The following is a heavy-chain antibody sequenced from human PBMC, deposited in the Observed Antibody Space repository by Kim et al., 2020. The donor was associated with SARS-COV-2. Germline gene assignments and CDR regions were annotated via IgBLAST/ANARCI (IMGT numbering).Heavy chain of an antibody. CDR1: GFTFSNAW. J-gene: IGHJ4*02. Sequence: GGSLRLSCAASGFTFSNAWMSWVRQAPGKGLEWVGRIKSKTDGGTTDYAAPVKGRFTISRDDSKNTLYLQMNSLKTEDTAVYYCIMGSGSYYKGSFDYWGQGTLVTVSS. V-gene: IGHV3-15*01. CDR2: IKSKTDGGTT. D-gene: IGHD3-10*01. CDR3: IMGSGSYYKGSFDY.